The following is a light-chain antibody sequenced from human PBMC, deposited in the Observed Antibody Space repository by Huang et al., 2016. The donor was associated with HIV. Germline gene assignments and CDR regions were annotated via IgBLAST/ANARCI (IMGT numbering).Light chain of an antibody. V-gene: IGKV1-6*01. J-gene: IGKJ1*01. CDR3: LQDFNYPRT. CDR2: EAS. Sequence: AIHMTQSPSSLSASLGDRITITCRASQGIRNDLGWYQHTPGKAPKLLIDEASDLQVGVPLRFRGSGSGTDFTLIITSLQPEDVGTYYCLQDFNYPRTFGQGTTVNI. CDR1: QGIRND.